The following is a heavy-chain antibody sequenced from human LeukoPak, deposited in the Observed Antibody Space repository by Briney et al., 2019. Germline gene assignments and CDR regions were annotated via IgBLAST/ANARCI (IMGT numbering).Heavy chain of an antibody. CDR2: ISSSGRTI. Sequence: GGSLRLSCAASGFTFSDCYMSWIRQAPGKGLEWVSYISSSGRTIYYAHSVKGRFTISRDNAKNSLYLQMNSLRAEDTAVYYCARDYDILTGRTIDHWGQGTLVTVSS. J-gene: IGHJ4*02. D-gene: IGHD3-9*01. CDR3: ARDYDILTGRTIDH. V-gene: IGHV3-11*04. CDR1: GFTFSDCY.